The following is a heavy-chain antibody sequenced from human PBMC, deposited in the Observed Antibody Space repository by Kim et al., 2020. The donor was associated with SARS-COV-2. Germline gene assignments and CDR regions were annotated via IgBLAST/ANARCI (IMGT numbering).Heavy chain of an antibody. Sequence: SETLSLTCAVYGGSFSGYYWSWIRQPPGKGLEWIGEINHSGSTNYNPSLKSRVTISVDTSKNQFSLKLSSVTAADTAVYYCARGWSGSYRLFDYWGQGTLVTVSS. D-gene: IGHD1-26*01. CDR1: GGSFSGYY. CDR2: INHSGST. V-gene: IGHV4-34*01. CDR3: ARGWSGSYRLFDY. J-gene: IGHJ4*02.